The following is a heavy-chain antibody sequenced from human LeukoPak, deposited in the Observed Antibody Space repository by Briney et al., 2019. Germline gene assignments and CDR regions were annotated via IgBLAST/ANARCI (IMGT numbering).Heavy chain of an antibody. J-gene: IGHJ4*02. CDR2: ISGSGGST. D-gene: IGHD6-19*01. Sequence: GGSLRXSXAASGFTFSSYAMSWVRQAPGKGLEWVSAISGSGGSTYYADSVKGRFTISRDNSKNTLYLQMNSLRAEDTAVYYCAKIIVSLVAGSYAPTRYFDYWGQGTLVTVSS. V-gene: IGHV3-23*01. CDR3: AKIIVSLVAGSYAPTRYFDY. CDR1: GFTFSSYA.